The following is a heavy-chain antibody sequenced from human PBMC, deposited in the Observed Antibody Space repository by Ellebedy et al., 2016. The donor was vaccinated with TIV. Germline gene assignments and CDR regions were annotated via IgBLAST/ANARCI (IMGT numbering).Heavy chain of an antibody. V-gene: IGHV1-69*04. J-gene: IGHJ4*02. CDR1: GGTFSSYA. CDR2: IIPILGIA. D-gene: IGHD4-17*01. Sequence: ASVKVSCKASGGTFSSYAISWVRQAPGQGLEWMGRIIPILGIANYAQKFQGRVTITADKSTSTAYMELSSLRSEDTAVYYCARETDGDYLVDYWGQGTLVTVSS. CDR3: ARETDGDYLVDY.